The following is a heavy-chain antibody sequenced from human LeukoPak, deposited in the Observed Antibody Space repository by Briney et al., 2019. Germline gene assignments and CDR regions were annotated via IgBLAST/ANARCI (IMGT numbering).Heavy chain of an antibody. CDR2: IYHTGNT. Sequence: SETLSLTCDVPGGPISSGDYSWNWIRQPPGKGLAWIGYIYHTGNTFYNPSLKSRVTISVYRTKVLLSLRLLCVEAADTAVYYCARGFFAGENPGSWFDPWGQGTVVTVSP. V-gene: IGHV4-30-2*01. D-gene: IGHD3-10*01. CDR1: GGPISSGDYS. J-gene: IGHJ5*02. CDR3: ARGFFAGENPGSWFDP.